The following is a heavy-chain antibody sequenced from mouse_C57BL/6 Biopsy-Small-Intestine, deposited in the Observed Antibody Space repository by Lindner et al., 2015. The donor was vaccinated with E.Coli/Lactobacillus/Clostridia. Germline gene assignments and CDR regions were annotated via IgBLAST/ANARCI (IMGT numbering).Heavy chain of an antibody. V-gene: IGHV3-5*01. D-gene: IGHD2-3*01. CDR3: ARDDGYYYAMDY. J-gene: IGHJ4*01. Sequence: VQLQESGPGLVKSSQTVFLTCTVTGISITTGNYRWSWIRQFPGNKLEWIGYIYYSGTITYNPSLTSRTTITRDTPKNQFFLEMNSLTAEDTATYYCARDDGYYYAMDYWGQGTSVTVSS. CDR2: IYYSGTI. CDR1: GISITTGNYR.